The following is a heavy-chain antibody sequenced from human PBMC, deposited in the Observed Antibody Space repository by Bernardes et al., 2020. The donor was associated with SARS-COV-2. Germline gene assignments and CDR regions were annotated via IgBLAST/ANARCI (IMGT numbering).Heavy chain of an antibody. J-gene: IGHJ4*02. CDR3: VRGVTGISNPYYIDY. CDR2: IYPGDSDA. V-gene: IGHV5-51*01. D-gene: IGHD3-10*01. CDR1: GYSFTSYW. Sequence: GESLKISCKSSGYSFTSYWIGWVRQTPGKGLEWVAIIYPGDSDARYGPSFQGRVTISADNSINTAYLQWSTLRASDTGIFYCVRGVTGISNPYYIDYWGQGTLVTVSA.